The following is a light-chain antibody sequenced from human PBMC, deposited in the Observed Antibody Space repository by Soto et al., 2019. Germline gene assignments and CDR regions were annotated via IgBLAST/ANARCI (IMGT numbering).Light chain of an antibody. CDR3: QSYDSSLRVSI. CDR2: EAT. CDR1: SSDVGSYNL. J-gene: IGLJ2*01. V-gene: IGLV2-14*02. Sequence: QSALTQPASVSGSPGQSITISCTGASSDVGSYNLVSWYQQHPGKAPQLMIYEATKRPSGVSSRFSGSKSGNTASLTISGLQAEDEADYYCQSYDSSLRVSIFGGGTKLTVL.